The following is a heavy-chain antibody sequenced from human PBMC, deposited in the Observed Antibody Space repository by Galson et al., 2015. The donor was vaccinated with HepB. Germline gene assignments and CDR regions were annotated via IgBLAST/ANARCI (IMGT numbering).Heavy chain of an antibody. Sequence: CAISGDSVSSNSSLWNWIRQSPSRGLEWLGRTYYRSKWNNDYAVSVTRRISITSDTSKNHFSLQLNSVTPEDTAAYFCASVLRLRKGYKSPFDYCGQGTLVTVSS. CDR2: TYYRSKWNN. D-gene: IGHD5-24*01. CDR3: ASVLRLRKGYKSPFDY. J-gene: IGHJ4*02. CDR1: GDSVSSNSSL. V-gene: IGHV6-1*01.